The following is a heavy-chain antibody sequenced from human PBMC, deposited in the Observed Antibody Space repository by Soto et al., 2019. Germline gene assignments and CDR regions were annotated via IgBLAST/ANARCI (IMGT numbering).Heavy chain of an antibody. V-gene: IGHV4-61*01. CDR3: ARDRYYGSGSYTGYYYGMDV. CDR1: GGSVSSGSYY. Sequence: SETLSLTCTVSGGSVSSGSYYWSWIRQPPGKGLEWIGYIYYSGSTNYNPSLKSRVTISVDTSKNQFSLKLSSVTAADTAVYYCARDRYYGSGSYTGYYYGMDVWGQGTTVTVSS. CDR2: IYYSGST. J-gene: IGHJ6*02. D-gene: IGHD3-10*01.